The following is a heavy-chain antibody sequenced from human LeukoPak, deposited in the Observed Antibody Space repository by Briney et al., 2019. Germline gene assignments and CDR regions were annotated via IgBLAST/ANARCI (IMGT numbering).Heavy chain of an antibody. CDR1: GYTFTSYG. CDR3: ARVFRGRGYSYGYSDC. J-gene: IGHJ4*02. Sequence: ASVKVSCKASGYTFTSYGISWVRQAPGQGLEWMGWISAYNGNTNYAQKLQGRVTMTTDTSTSTAYMELRSLRSDDTAVYYCARVFRGRGYSYGYSDCWGQGTLVTVSS. CDR2: ISAYNGNT. V-gene: IGHV1-18*01. D-gene: IGHD5-18*01.